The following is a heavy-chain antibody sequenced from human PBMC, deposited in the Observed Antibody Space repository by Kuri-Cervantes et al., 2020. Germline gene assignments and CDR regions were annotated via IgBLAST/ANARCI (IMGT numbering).Heavy chain of an antibody. Sequence: SVNVCCKASGGTFSSYAISWVRQAPGQGLEWMGGIIPIFGTANYAQKFQGRVTITTDESTSTAYMELSSLRSEDTAVYYCARALYYDYVWGSYRSQYYFDYWGQGTLVTVSS. CDR1: GGTFSSYA. J-gene: IGHJ4*02. CDR3: ARALYYDYVWGSYRSQYYFDY. CDR2: IIPIFGTA. V-gene: IGHV1-69*05. D-gene: IGHD3-16*02.